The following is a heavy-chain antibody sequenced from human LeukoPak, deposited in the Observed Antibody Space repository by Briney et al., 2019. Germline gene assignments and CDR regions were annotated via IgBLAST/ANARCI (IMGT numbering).Heavy chain of an antibody. CDR1: GFTFSSYA. CDR3: AKATPFSSSGLHWAGAFDI. CDR2: ISGSGDST. V-gene: IGHV3-23*01. Sequence: PGGSLRLSCAASGFTFSSYAMSWVRQAPGKGLEWVSSISGSGDSTYYTDSVKGRFTISRDNSKNTLYLQMNSLRAEDTAVYYCAKATPFSSSGLHWAGAFDIWGQGTMVTVSS. J-gene: IGHJ3*02. D-gene: IGHD3-22*01.